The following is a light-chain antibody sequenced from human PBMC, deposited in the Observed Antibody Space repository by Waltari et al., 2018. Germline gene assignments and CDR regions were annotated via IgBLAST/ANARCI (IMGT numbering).Light chain of an antibody. Sequence: IQVTPSPSPPSSSLGDRVTIPCRARQSIGIWLAWYQQKPGKAPKVLIYDASTLESGVPSRFSASGSGTDFSLTISGLQPEDFATYYCQQYHAYSWAFGQGTKVEVK. CDR2: DAS. V-gene: IGKV1-5*01. CDR3: QQYHAYSWA. CDR1: QSIGIW. J-gene: IGKJ1*01.